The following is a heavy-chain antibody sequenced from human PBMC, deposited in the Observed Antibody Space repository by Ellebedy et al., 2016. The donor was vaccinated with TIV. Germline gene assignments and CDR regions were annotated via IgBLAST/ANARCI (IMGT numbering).Heavy chain of an antibody. Sequence: SETLSLXXTVSGGSISNYYWSWFRQPPGKRLEWIAYIYYNGITNYNPSLKSRVTISVATSENQFSLRLTSVTAADTAVYYCARHFNSGTYPLDYWGPGTLVTVSS. CDR1: GGSISNYY. D-gene: IGHD3-10*01. CDR2: IYYNGIT. V-gene: IGHV4-59*08. CDR3: ARHFNSGTYPLDY. J-gene: IGHJ4*02.